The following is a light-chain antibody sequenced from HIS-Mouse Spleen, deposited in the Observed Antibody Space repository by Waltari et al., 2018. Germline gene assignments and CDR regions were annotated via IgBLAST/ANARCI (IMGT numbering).Light chain of an antibody. CDR1: QSISSW. J-gene: IGKJ1*01. CDR3: QQYNSYSRT. Sequence: DIQMTQSPSTLSAPVGATVTITCRASQSISSWLAWYQQKPGKAPKLLIYKASSLESGVPSRFSGSGSGTEFTLTISSLQPDDFATYYCQQYNSYSRTFGQGTKVEIK. CDR2: KAS. V-gene: IGKV1-5*03.